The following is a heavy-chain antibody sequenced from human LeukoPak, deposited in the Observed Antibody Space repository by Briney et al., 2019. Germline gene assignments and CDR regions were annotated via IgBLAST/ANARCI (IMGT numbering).Heavy chain of an antibody. CDR2: IIPIFGTA. Sequence: SVKVSCKASGGTFSSYAISWVRQAPGQGLEWMGGIIPIFGTANYAQKFQGRVTITADESTSTAYMELSSLRSDDTAVYYCARDSDSYIQTFDYWGQGTLVTVSS. D-gene: IGHD3-22*01. CDR3: ARDSDSYIQTFDY. J-gene: IGHJ4*02. CDR1: GGTFSSYA. V-gene: IGHV1-69*13.